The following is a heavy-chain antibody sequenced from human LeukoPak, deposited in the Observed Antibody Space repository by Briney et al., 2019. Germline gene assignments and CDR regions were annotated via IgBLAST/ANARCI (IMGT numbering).Heavy chain of an antibody. CDR3: ASCRYYYGSGSQGHEFYYYYGMDV. CDR1: GFTFSSYS. CDR2: ISSSSYI. V-gene: IGHV3-21*01. Sequence: GGSLRLSCAASGFTFSSYSMNWVRQAPGKGLEWVSSISSSSYIYYADSVKGRFTISRDNAKNSLYLQMNSLRAEDTAVYYCASCRYYYGSGSQGHEFYYYYGMDVWGQGTTVTVSS. J-gene: IGHJ6*02. D-gene: IGHD3-10*01.